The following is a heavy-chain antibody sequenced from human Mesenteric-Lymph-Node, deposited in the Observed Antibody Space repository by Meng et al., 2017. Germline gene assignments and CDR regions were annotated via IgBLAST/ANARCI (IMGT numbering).Heavy chain of an antibody. Sequence: QLQLQESGPGLVKPSETLSLTCAVYGGSFTDSYWSWIRQPPGKGLEWIGEXNHSGTTNSNPSLKSRVTISVDTSKSQFSLKLSSVTAADTAVYYCARGGRPRYWGQGALVTVSS. V-gene: IGHV4-34*10. CDR3: ARGGRPRY. CDR2: XNHSGTT. CDR1: GGSFTDSY. D-gene: IGHD1-14*01. J-gene: IGHJ4*02.